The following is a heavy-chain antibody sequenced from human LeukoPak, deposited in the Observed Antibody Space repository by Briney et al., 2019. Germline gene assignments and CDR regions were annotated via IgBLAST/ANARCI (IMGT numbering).Heavy chain of an antibody. CDR2: MYYSGST. Sequence: PSETLSLTCTVSGGSITGSSYYWGWIPQPPGKGLEWIGSMYYSGSTYYNPSLKSRLTISVDTSKNQFSLKLTSVTAADTAVYYCARQYYDNTGYYYFDYWGQGTLVTVSS. D-gene: IGHD3-22*01. V-gene: IGHV4-39*01. CDR1: GGSITGSSYY. CDR3: ARQYYDNTGYYYFDY. J-gene: IGHJ4*02.